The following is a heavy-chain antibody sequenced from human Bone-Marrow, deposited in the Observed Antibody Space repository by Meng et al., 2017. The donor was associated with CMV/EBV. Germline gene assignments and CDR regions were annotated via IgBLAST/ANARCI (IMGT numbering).Heavy chain of an antibody. Sequence: LKISCAASGFTFSSYAMHSVRQAPGKGLEWVAVISYDGSNKYYADSVKGRFTISRDNSKNTLYLQMNSLRAEDTAVYYCARGATPDYWGQGTLVTVSS. CDR3: ARGATPDY. V-gene: IGHV3-30*04. D-gene: IGHD5-12*01. CDR1: GFTFSSYA. CDR2: ISYDGSNK. J-gene: IGHJ4*02.